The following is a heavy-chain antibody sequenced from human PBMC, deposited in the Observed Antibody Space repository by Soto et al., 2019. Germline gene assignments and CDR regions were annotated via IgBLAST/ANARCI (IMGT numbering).Heavy chain of an antibody. D-gene: IGHD3-3*01. CDR2: ISDDGSNK. V-gene: IGHV3-30-3*01. CDR3: ARDWRGNYTL. Sequence: QVQLVESGGGVVQPGRSLRLSCAASGITFSSYTIHWVRQAPGEGLEWVAVISDDGSNKYYADSVKGRFTISRDNSKNTLYLQMNSLRVEDTVVYDGARDWRGNYTLWVQGSLVTVFS. J-gene: IGHJ4*02. CDR1: GITFSSYT.